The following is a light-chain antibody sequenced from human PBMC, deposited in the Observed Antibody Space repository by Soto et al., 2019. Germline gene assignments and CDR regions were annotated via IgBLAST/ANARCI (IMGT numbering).Light chain of an antibody. CDR3: QVRTDWPPFKYT. V-gene: IGKV4-1*01. CDR1: QSVLYSSNNKNY. Sequence: DIVLTQSPDSLAVSLGARATIKCKSSQSVLYSSNNKNYLAWFQQKPGQPPKLLISWGSTRESGVPDRFSGSGSGTDFTLTISRLEPEDFAVYFCQVRTDWPPFKYTFGQGTKLEV. J-gene: IGKJ2*01. CDR2: WGS.